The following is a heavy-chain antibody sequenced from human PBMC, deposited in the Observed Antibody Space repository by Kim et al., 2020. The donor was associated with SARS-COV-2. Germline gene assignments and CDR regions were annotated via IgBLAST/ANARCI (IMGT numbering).Heavy chain of an antibody. D-gene: IGHD1-1*01. Sequence: ADSVRGRFTISRDNAKHTLYLQMSSLGAEDTSVYHCASKTAGYYHYAMDVWGQGTTVTVSS. V-gene: IGHV3-74*01. J-gene: IGHJ6*02. CDR3: ASKTAGYYHYAMDV.